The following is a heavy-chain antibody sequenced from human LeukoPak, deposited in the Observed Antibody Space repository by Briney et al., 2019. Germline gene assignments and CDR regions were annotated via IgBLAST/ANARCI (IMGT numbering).Heavy chain of an antibody. V-gene: IGHV1-2*02. D-gene: IGHD3-3*01. CDR3: ARGAKYFWSGYKRVGYYLDV. CDR1: GYTFTGYY. J-gene: IGHJ6*03. CDR2: INPNSGGT. Sequence: ASVKVSCKASGYTFTGYYMHWVRQAPGQGLEWMGWINPNSGGTNYAQKLQGRVTMTTDTSTSTAYMELRRLRSDDTAVYYCARGAKYFWSGYKRVGYYLDVWGKGTTVPVSS.